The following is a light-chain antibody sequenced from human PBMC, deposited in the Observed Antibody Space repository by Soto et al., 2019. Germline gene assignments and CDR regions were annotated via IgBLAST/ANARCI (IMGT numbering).Light chain of an antibody. J-gene: IGKJ1*01. CDR1: QDINSR. CDR2: AAT. V-gene: IGKV1-12*01. CDR3: LQVANFPRT. Sequence: DIQMTQSPSSVSASVGDTVTITCRASQDINSRLAWFQQQPGRPPKYVIQAATRLQSGLPSRFAGSGSGRDFTLTIHPLQPEDSATYYCLQVANFPRTFGQGTKVEMK.